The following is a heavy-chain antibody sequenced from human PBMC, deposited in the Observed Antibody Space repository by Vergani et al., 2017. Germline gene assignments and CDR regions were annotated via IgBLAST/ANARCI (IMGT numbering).Heavy chain of an antibody. V-gene: IGHV1-2*02. J-gene: IGHJ3*02. D-gene: IGHD2-2*01. CDR3: ARPRSPGYCSSTSCYGGNDAFDI. Sequence: QVQLVQSGAEVKKPGSSVKVSCKASGGTFSSFAISWVRQAPGQGLEWMGWINPNSGGTNYAQKFQGRVTMTRDTSISTAYMELSRLRSDDTAVYYCARPRSPGYCSSTSCYGGNDAFDIWGQGTMVTVSS. CDR2: INPNSGGT. CDR1: GGTFSSFA.